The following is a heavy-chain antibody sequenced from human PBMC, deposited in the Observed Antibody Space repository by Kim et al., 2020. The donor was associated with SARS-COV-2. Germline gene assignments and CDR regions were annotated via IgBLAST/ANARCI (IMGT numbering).Heavy chain of an antibody. Sequence: GGSLRLSCVGSGYTFSSHAMAWVRQAPGKGLEWVSAIFGTSLYYADSVKGRFTVSRDDSKNTMYLQMNSLRADDTAASYCSLGRTYYWDYWAQGTWVTV. J-gene: IGHJ4*02. V-gene: IGHV3-23*01. CDR2: IFGTSL. D-gene: IGHD3-10*01. CDR1: GYTFSSHA. CDR3: SLGRTYYWDY.